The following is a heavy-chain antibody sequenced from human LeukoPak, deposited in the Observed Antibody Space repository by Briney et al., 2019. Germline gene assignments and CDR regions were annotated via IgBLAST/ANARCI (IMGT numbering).Heavy chain of an antibody. CDR1: GFTFSDYA. J-gene: IGHJ3*01. CDR2: SSWNSGTI. V-gene: IGHV3-9*01. Sequence: PGRSLRLSCAASGFTFSDYAMHWVRQVPGKGLEWVGGSSWNSGTIAYGDSVKGRATISRDNARNSLYLEVNSLRVEDTALYYCAKDMAVGTTPRVYAFDVWGQGSLVTVSP. D-gene: IGHD1/OR15-1a*01. CDR3: AKDMAVGTTPRVYAFDV.